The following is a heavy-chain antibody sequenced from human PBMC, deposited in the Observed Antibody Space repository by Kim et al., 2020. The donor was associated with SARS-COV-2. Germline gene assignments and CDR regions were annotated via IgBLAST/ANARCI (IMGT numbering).Heavy chain of an antibody. V-gene: IGHV4-59*01. Sequence: SETLSLTCTVSGGSISSYSWSWIRQPPGKGLEWIGHIYNSGSTNYNPSLKSRVTISVDTSKNQFSLKLSSVTAADTALYYCARSSMTRETRWFDPWGQGTLVTVSS. J-gene: IGHJ5*02. CDR3: ARSSMTRETRWFDP. D-gene: IGHD3-10*01. CDR1: GGSISSYS. CDR2: IYNSGST.